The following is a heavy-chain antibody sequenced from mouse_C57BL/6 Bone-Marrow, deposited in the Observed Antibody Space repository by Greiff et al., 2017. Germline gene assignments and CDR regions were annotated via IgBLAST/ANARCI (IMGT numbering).Heavy chain of an antibody. CDR1: GFTFSSYT. J-gene: IGHJ1*03. V-gene: IGHV5-9*01. CDR3: ARPHSNGWYFDV. Sequence: DVMLVESGGGLVKPGGSLKLSCAASGFTFSSYTMSWVRQTPEKRLEWVATISGGGGNTYYPDSVKGRFTISRDNAKNTLYLQMSSLRSEDTALYYCARPHSNGWYFDVWGTGTTVTVSS. CDR2: ISGGGGNT. D-gene: IGHD2-5*01.